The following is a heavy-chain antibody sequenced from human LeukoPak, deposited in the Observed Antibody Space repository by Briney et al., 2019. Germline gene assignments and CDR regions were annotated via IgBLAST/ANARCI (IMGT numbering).Heavy chain of an antibody. Sequence: GGSLRLSRAVSGLTVSSNFMSWVRQAPGKGLEWVSVIYSGGSTYYTDSVKGRFTISRDSSKNTLYLQMNRLRAEDTAVYYCARVQYSDSSGYSDAFDIWGQGTMVTVSS. CDR2: IYSGGST. V-gene: IGHV3-66*01. CDR3: ARVQYSDSSGYSDAFDI. D-gene: IGHD3-22*01. J-gene: IGHJ3*02. CDR1: GLTVSSNF.